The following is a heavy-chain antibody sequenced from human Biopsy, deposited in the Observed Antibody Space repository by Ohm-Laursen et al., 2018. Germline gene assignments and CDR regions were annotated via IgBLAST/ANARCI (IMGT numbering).Heavy chain of an antibody. D-gene: IGHD2-8*01. J-gene: IGHJ4*02. Sequence: GASVKVSCNASSYTFTDYNIHWMRQAPGQGLEWLGYINCKTGATNYAQKFQGTVTMTRDTSISTAYLALASLRSADTAIYYCARDPLNGHKHFDYWGQGSLVTVSS. CDR2: INCKTGAT. CDR3: ARDPLNGHKHFDY. CDR1: SYTFTDYN. V-gene: IGHV1-2*02.